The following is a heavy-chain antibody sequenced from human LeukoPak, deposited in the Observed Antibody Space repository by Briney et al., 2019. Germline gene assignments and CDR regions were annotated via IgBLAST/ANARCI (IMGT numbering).Heavy chain of an antibody. CDR3: AKDNGAYDFDS. V-gene: IGHV3-23*01. D-gene: IGHD4-17*01. CDR1: GFTFSSYG. CDR2: LSGSGAST. J-gene: IGHJ4*02. Sequence: GGSLRLSCAASGFTFSSYGMHWVRQAPGKGLEWVSALSGSGASTYYAGSVKGRFTISRDNSKNTLYLQMNSLRAADTAVYYCAKDNGAYDFDSWGQGTLVTVSS.